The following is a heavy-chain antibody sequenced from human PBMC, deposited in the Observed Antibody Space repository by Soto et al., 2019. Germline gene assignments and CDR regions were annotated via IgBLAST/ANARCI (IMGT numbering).Heavy chain of an antibody. Sequence: QVQLQQWGAGLLKPSEPLSLTCAVYTGSFSGYYWNWIRQPPGKGLEWIGTINHRGSTNYNPSLKSRVTISVDTSKNQFSLRVSSVTAADTAVYYCARKGVTTEWSAFDIWGQGTMVTVSS. V-gene: IGHV4-34*01. CDR1: TGSFSGYY. J-gene: IGHJ3*02. CDR3: ARKGVTTEWSAFDI. D-gene: IGHD4-17*01. CDR2: INHRGST.